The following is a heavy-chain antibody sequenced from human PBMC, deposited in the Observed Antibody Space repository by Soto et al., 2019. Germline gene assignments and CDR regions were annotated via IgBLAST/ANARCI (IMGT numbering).Heavy chain of an antibody. V-gene: IGHV4-31*03. CDR2: IYYSGST. CDR3: ARERWDIVVVPASPIAPMGFDP. CDR1: GGSISSGGYY. J-gene: IGHJ5*02. D-gene: IGHD2-2*01. Sequence: SETLSLTCTVSGGSISSGGYYWSWIRQHPGKGLEWIGYIYYSGSTYYNPSLKSRVTISVDTSKNQFSLKLSSVTAAHTAVYYCARERWDIVVVPASPIAPMGFDPWGQGTLVTVSS.